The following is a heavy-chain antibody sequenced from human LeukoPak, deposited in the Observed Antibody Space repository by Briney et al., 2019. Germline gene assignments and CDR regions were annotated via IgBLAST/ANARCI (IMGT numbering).Heavy chain of an antibody. J-gene: IGHJ4*02. CDR2: IVVGSGNT. D-gene: IGHD6-13*01. Sequence: GASVKVSCKASGFTFTSSAVQWVRQARGQRLEWIGWIVVGSGNTNYAQKFQERVTNTRDMSTSTAYMELSSLRSEDTAVYYCAALLESGYHSSSPYYFDYWGQGTLVTVSS. CDR3: AALLESGYHSSSPYYFDY. CDR1: GFTFTSSA. V-gene: IGHV1-58*01.